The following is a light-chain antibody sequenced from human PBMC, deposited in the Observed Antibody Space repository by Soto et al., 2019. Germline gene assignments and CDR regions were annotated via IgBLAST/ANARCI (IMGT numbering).Light chain of an antibody. J-gene: IGLJ2*01. CDR1: SSNIGTKT. CDR3: AAWDDSLSGVV. V-gene: IGLV1-44*01. CDR2: TNN. Sequence: QSALTQPPSASGIPGQRVTISCSGSSSNIGTKTVNWYQQLPGTAPKVLIYTNNQRPSGVPDRFSGSKSGTSASLAISGLQSEDEADYYCAAWDDSLSGVVFGGGTQLTVL.